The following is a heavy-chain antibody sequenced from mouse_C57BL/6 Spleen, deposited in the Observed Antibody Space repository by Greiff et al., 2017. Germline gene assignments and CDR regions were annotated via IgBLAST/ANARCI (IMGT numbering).Heavy chain of an antibody. J-gene: IGHJ2*01. CDR3: ARDRCSGYGDY. V-gene: IGHV5-4*01. Sequence: DVKLQESGGGLVKPGGSLKLSCAASGFTFSSYAMSWVRQTPEKRLEWVATISDGGSYTYYPENVKGRFTISRDNAKNNLYLHMSHLKSEDTAMYYCARDRCSGYGDYWGQGTTLTVSS. CDR1: GFTFSSYA. D-gene: IGHD3-1*01. CDR2: ISDGGSYT.